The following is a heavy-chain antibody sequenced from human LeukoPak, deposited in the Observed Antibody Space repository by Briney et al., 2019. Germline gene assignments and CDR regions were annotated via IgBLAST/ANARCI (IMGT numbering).Heavy chain of an antibody. Sequence: KPSETLSLTCTVSGGSISSSSYYWGWIRQPPGTGLEWIGSIYYSGSTYYNPSLKSRVTISVDTSKNQFSLKLSSVTAADTAVYYCASYCSSTSCYYNWFDPWGQGTLVTVSS. CDR1: GGSISSSSYY. V-gene: IGHV4-39*01. CDR3: ASYCSSTSCYYNWFDP. D-gene: IGHD2-2*01. J-gene: IGHJ5*02. CDR2: IYYSGST.